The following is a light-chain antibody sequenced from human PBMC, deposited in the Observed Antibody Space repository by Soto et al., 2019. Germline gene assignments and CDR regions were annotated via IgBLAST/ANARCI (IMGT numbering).Light chain of an antibody. J-gene: IGKJ1*01. CDR1: QSVRTN. Sequence: EVVLTQSPATLSVSAGGTVTLSCRASQSVRTNVAWYQQIPGQAPRLLVYGASTRATGVPARFTGSGSGIEFSLTISILLSKDSAFYYCQQYFNWPPTWTFGPGTKVQIK. V-gene: IGKV3-15*01. CDR3: QQYFNWPPTWT. CDR2: GAS.